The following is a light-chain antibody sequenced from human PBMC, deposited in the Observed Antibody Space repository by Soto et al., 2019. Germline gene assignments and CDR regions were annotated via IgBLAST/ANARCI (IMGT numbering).Light chain of an antibody. CDR1: QTVSTN. V-gene: IGKV3-15*01. J-gene: IGKJ3*01. CDR2: GAS. Sequence: EIVMTQSPATLSVSPGEGATLSCRASQTVSTNLAWYQQKPGQAHRLLIYGASTRATGIPARFSGGGSGTEFTLTISSLQSEDFAVYYCKHRGTFGPGTTVDIK. CDR3: KHRGT.